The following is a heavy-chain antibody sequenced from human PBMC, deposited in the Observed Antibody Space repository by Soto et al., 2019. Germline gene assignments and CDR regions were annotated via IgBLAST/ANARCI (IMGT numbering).Heavy chain of an antibody. V-gene: IGHV3-7*01. J-gene: IGHJ4*02. D-gene: IGHD3-16*02. CDR1: GFTFSSYW. CDR2: IKQDGSEK. CDR3: ARVEYDYIWGSYRQYYFDY. Sequence: LSLTCAASGFTFSSYWMSWVRQAPGKGLEWVANIKQDGSEKYYVDSVKGRFTISRDNAKNSLYLQMNSLRAEDTAVYYCARVEYDYIWGSYRQYYFDYWGQGTLVTVSS.